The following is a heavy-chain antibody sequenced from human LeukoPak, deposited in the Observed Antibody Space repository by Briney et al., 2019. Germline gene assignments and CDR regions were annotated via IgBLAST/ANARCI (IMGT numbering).Heavy chain of an antibody. D-gene: IGHD6-13*01. CDR2: INAGNGNT. CDR1: GYTFTSYA. Sequence: ASVKVSCKASGYTFTSYAMNWVRQAPGQGLEWMGWINAGNGNTKYSQKFQGRVTITRDTSASTAYMELSSLRSEDTAAYYCARSTRYSIIPGAPANDPWGQGTLVTVSS. J-gene: IGHJ5*02. CDR3: ARSTRYSIIPGAPANDP. V-gene: IGHV1-3*01.